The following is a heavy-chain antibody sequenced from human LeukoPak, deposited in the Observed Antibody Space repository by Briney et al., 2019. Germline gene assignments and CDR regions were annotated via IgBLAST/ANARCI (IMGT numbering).Heavy chain of an antibody. D-gene: IGHD3-22*01. CDR2: ISGSGGST. J-gene: IGHJ4*02. V-gene: IGHV3-23*01. CDR3: AKVTGYSDY. Sequence: GGSLRLSCAASGVTIDDNGMSWVRQAPGKGLEWVSAISGSGGSTYYADSVKGRFTISRDNSKNTLYLQMNSLRAEDTAVYYCAKVTGYSDYWGQGTLVTVSS. CDR1: GVTIDDNG.